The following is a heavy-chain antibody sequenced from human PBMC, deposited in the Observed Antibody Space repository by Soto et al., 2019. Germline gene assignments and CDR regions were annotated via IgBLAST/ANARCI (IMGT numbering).Heavy chain of an antibody. Sequence: PGGSLRLSCAASGFTFSNYGMHWVRQAPGKGLEWVAVIRNDGSNEYYADSVKGRFTISRDNPKHTLYLQMNSLRAEDTAVYYCAKGPAGGDTHRSADYWGQGALVTV. V-gene: IGHV3-30*18. CDR3: AKGPAGGDTHRSADY. CDR1: GFTFSNYG. J-gene: IGHJ4*02. D-gene: IGHD3-16*01. CDR2: IRNDGSNE.